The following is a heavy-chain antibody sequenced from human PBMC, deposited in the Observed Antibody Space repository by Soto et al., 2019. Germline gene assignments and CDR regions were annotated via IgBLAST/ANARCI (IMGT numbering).Heavy chain of an antibody. CDR2: IGSRGETYAT. J-gene: IGHJ6*02. CDR3: AKVGCVSTSCQKWDYYSMDL. D-gene: IGHD2-2*01. V-gene: IGHV3-73*01. Sequence: GGSLRLSCAASGFTFGASALQWVRQASGKGLEWLGRIGSRGETYATTYAASVKGRFTISRDDSKKTAYLQMNSLESEDTAVYYCAKVGCVSTSCQKWDYYSMDLWGQGTTVTVS. CDR1: GFTFGASA.